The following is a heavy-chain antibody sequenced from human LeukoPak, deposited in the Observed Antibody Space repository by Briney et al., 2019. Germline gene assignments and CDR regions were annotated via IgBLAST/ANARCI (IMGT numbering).Heavy chain of an antibody. D-gene: IGHD2-2*01. Sequence: GASVNVSCMSSGYTFTSYGISWVRQAPGQGLEWMGWISAYNGNTNYPQNLQGRVTMTTDTSTRTAYMELRSLRSDDTAVYCCAILIVVVPAVPNWFDPWGQGTLVTVSS. CDR2: ISAYNGNT. J-gene: IGHJ5*02. V-gene: IGHV1-18*01. CDR3: AILIVVVPAVPNWFDP. CDR1: GYTFTSYG.